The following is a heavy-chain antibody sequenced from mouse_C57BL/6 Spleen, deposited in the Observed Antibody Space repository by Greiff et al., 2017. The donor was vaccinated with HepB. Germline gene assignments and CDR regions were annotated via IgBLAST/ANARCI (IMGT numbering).Heavy chain of an antibody. CDR3: AREGHYFDY. J-gene: IGHJ2*01. CDR2: ISYDGSN. D-gene: IGHD3-3*01. V-gene: IGHV3-6*01. CDR1: GYSITSGYY. Sequence: EESGPGLVKPSQSLSLTCSVTGYSITSGYYWNWIRQFPGNKLEWMGYISYDGSNNYNPSLKSRISITHDTSKNHFFLKLNSVTTEDTATYYCAREGHYFDYWGQGTTLTVSS.